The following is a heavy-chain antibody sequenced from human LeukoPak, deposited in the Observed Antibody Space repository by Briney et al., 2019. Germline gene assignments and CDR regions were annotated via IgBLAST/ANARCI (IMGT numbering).Heavy chain of an antibody. J-gene: IGHJ3*02. CDR2: IKPDESRI. Sequence: PGGSLRLSCTNSGPTFNRDWMGWLRQAPGKGLEWLAHIKPDESRIFYADSVKGRFALSRDNAKNSVHLQMNSLRAEDTAVYFCARLILWETSNAFDIWGQETMVTVSS. CDR1: GPTFNRDW. V-gene: IGHV3-7*03. D-gene: IGHD1-26*01. CDR3: ARLILWETSNAFDI.